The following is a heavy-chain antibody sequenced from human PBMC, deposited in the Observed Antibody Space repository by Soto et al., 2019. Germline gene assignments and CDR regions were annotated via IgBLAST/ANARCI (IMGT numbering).Heavy chain of an antibody. V-gene: IGHV1-8*01. CDR3: SRAYYYDSSGYSNWFDP. Sequence: ASVKVSCKASGDTFTSYDINWVRQATGQGLEWMGWMNPNSGNTGYAQKFQGRVTMTRNTSISTAYMELSSLRSEDTAVYYCSRAYYYDSSGYSNWFDPWGQGTLVTVSS. CDR2: MNPNSGNT. D-gene: IGHD3-22*01. CDR1: GDTFTSYD. J-gene: IGHJ5*02.